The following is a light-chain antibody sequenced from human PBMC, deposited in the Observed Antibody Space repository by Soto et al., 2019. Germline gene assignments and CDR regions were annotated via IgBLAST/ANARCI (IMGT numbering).Light chain of an antibody. J-gene: IGKJ1*01. V-gene: IGKV3-15*01. CDR3: QQYIDWPPGT. Sequence: EIVVTQSPATPSVSPGERVTLSCRASQSVSSSLAWYQQRPGQAPRLLIYDTSTRAAGISARFSGSGSGTEVTLTISSLQSEDFAVYYCQQYIDWPPGTFGQGTAVEIK. CDR2: DTS. CDR1: QSVSSS.